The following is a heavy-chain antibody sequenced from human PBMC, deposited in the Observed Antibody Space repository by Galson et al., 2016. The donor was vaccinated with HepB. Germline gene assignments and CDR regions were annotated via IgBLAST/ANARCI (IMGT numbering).Heavy chain of an antibody. CDR3: ARGPTRTDAFDV. CDR2: ISESGTT. Sequence: TLSLTCSVSGVSINSGGYYWSWIRQHPGKGLEWIGYISESGTTYYNPSLKSRVTISPDMSKNQFSLRLISVTAADTALYYCARGPTRTDAFDVWGQGTMVTVSS. J-gene: IGHJ3*01. D-gene: IGHD4-11*01. V-gene: IGHV4-31*03. CDR1: GVSINSGGYY.